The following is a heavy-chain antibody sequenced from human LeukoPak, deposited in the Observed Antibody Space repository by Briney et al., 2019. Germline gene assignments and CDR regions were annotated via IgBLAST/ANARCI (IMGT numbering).Heavy chain of an antibody. Sequence: ASVKVSCKASGGTFSSYAISWVRQAPGQGLEWMGGIIPIFGTANYAQKFQGRVTITADKSTSTAYMELSSLRSEDTAVYYCATYSGYDPEHTEEFDYWGQGTLVTVSS. CDR1: GGTFSSYA. J-gene: IGHJ4*02. CDR3: ATYSGYDPEHTEEFDY. V-gene: IGHV1-69*06. CDR2: IIPIFGTA. D-gene: IGHD5-12*01.